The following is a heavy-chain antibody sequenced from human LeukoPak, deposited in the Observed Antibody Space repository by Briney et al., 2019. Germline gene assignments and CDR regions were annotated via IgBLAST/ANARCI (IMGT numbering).Heavy chain of an antibody. Sequence: ASVKVSCKASGYTFTSYDINWLRQATGQGLEWMGWMNPNSGNTGYAQKFQGRVTMTRNTSMSTAYMELSSLRSEDTAVYYCAIRTPVNIVATLGERVKKGLDYWGQGTLVTVSS. D-gene: IGHD5-12*01. CDR3: AIRTPVNIVATLGERVKKGLDY. CDR1: GYTFTSYD. J-gene: IGHJ4*02. CDR2: MNPNSGNT. V-gene: IGHV1-8*01.